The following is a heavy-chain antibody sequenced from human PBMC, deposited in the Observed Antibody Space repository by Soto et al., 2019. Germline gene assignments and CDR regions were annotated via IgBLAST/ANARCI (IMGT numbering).Heavy chain of an antibody. J-gene: IGHJ2*01. V-gene: IGHV3-15*01. CDR2: IKSKTDGGTT. CDR1: GFTFSNAW. Sequence: PGGSLRLSCAASGFTFSNAWMSWVRQAPGKGLEWVGRIKSKTDGGTTDYAAPVKGRFTISRDDSKNTLYLQMNSLKTEDTAVYYCTTGYYDSSGYFTTEWYFDLWGRGTLVTVSS. CDR3: TTGYYDSSGYFTTEWYFDL. D-gene: IGHD3-22*01.